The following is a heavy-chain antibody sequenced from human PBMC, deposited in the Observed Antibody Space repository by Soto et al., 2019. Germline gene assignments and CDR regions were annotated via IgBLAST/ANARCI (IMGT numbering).Heavy chain of an antibody. CDR2: INVANGNT. CDR3: ARRGLPSTIGGAAWAYLDH. D-gene: IGHD1-26*01. J-gene: IGHJ4*02. Sequence: QVQLVRSGAEVKKPGASVKVSCKASGYDFSSYPINWVRQAPGQRPEWVGWINVANGNTQYSRKVQDRVTITRDTSATTVYMLLSSLRSEDTAVYFCARRGLPSTIGGAAWAYLDHWGQGTLVTVSS. CDR1: GYDFSSYP. V-gene: IGHV1-3*01.